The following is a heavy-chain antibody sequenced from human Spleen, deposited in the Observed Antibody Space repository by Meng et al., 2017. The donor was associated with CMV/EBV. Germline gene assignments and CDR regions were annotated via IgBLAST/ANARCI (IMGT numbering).Heavy chain of an antibody. J-gene: IGHJ4*02. D-gene: IGHD3-3*01. CDR3: AREGTYDFWSGYPTSYFDD. Sequence: GGSLRLSCAASGFTFNSYEMNWVRQAPGKGLEWVSFISGSGSTIYYADSVEGRFTISRDNAKNSLYLQMNSLRAEDTAVYYCAREGTYDFWSGYPTSYFDDWGQGTLVTVSS. CDR2: ISGSGSTI. V-gene: IGHV3-48*03. CDR1: GFTFNSYE.